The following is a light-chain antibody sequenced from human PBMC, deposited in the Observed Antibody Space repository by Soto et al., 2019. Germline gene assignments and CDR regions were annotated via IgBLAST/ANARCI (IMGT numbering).Light chain of an antibody. CDR1: QGISNY. V-gene: IGKV1-27*01. Sequence: DIQMTQSPSSLSASVGDRVTITCRASQGISNYLAWYQQKPGTVPKLLISAASTLQTGVPSRFIGSGSGTDFTLTISSLEPEDFAVYYCQQRSNWPPFTFGPGTKVDIK. CDR3: QQRSNWPPFT. CDR2: AAS. J-gene: IGKJ3*01.